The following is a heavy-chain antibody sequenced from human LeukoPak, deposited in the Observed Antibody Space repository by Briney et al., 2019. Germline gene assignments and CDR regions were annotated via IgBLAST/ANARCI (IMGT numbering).Heavy chain of an antibody. CDR3: AKASYDWNPTQTYYFDY. CDR1: GFTFSNYA. D-gene: IGHD1-20*01. Sequence: PGRSLRLSCAASGFTFSNYAMTWVRQAPGKGLEWVSAISGSGGTTYYADSVKGRFTVSRDNSKNTLYLQMNSLRAEDTAVYYCAKASYDWNPTQTYYFDYWGQGTLVTVSS. J-gene: IGHJ4*02. CDR2: ISGSGGTT. V-gene: IGHV3-23*01.